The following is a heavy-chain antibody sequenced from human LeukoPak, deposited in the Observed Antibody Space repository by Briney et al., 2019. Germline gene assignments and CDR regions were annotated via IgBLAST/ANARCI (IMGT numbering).Heavy chain of an antibody. J-gene: IGHJ5*02. V-gene: IGHV3-7*01. D-gene: IGHD3-22*01. CDR2: IKQDGSEK. CDR3: ASYYYNDSSGYYEEGYGPLGVDNWFDP. CDR1: GFTFSSYW. Sequence: PGGSLRLSCAASGFTFSSYWMSWVRQVPGKGLEWVANIKQDGSEKYYVDSVKGRFTISRDNAKNSLYLQMNSLRAEDTAVYYCASYYYNDSSGYYEEGYGPLGVDNWFDPWGQGTLVTVSS.